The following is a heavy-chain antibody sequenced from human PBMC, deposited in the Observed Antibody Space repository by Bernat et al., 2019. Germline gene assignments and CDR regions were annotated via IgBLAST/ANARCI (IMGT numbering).Heavy chain of an antibody. CDR1: GFTLSSYD. D-gene: IGHD6-13*01. CDR3: ARAEDSSSCYDY. V-gene: IGHV3-30-3*01. J-gene: IGHJ4*02. CDR2: ISYDGSNK. Sequence: QVQLVESGGGVVRPGRSLRLSCVASGFTLSSYDMHWVRQAPGKGLEWVAVISYDGSNKYYADSVKGRFTISRDNSKNTLYLQMNSLRAEDTAVYYCARAEDSSSCYDYWGQGTLVTVSS.